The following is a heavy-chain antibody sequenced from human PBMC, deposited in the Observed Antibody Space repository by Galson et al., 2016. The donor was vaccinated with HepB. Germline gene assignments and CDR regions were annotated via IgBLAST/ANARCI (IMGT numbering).Heavy chain of an antibody. V-gene: IGHV3-48*01. Sequence: SLRLSCAASGFTFSSYSMHWVRQAPGKGLEWVSYISSSSSTIYHAHSVKGRFTISRDNAKNSLYLQMTSLRAEDTAVYYCARFDFYGMDVWGQGTTVTVSS. CDR2: ISSSSSTI. CDR1: GFTFSSYS. CDR3: ARFDFYGMDV. J-gene: IGHJ6*02.